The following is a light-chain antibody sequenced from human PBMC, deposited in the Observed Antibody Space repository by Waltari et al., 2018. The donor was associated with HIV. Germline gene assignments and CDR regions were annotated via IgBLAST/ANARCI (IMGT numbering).Light chain of an antibody. Sequence: QPVVTQEPSFSVSPGGTVPLTCGLSSGSVSTGYYPSWYQQTPGQAPRTLIYGTNTRSSGVPDRFSGSILGNKAALTITGAQADDESDYYCVLYMGSGISEFGGGTKLTVL. CDR3: VLYMGSGISE. CDR1: SGSVSTGYY. V-gene: IGLV8-61*01. CDR2: GTN. J-gene: IGLJ3*02.